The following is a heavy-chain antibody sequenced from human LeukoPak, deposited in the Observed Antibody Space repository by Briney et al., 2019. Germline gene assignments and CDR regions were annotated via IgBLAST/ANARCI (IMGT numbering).Heavy chain of an antibody. V-gene: IGHV3-23*01. CDR1: GFTFSSYA. J-gene: IGHJ4*02. CDR3: AKETIVRGVMDY. D-gene: IGHD3-10*01. CDR2: ISDSGGNT. Sequence: GGSLRLSRAASGFTFSSYAMTWVRQAPGKGLEWVSAISDSGGNTYYANSVKGRFTISRDNSKNTLYLQMNSLRAEDTAVYYCAKETIVRGVMDYWGQGTLVTVS.